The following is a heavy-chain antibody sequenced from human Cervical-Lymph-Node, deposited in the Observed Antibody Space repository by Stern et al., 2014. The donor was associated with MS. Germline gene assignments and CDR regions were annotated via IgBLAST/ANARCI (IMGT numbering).Heavy chain of an antibody. J-gene: IGHJ4*02. CDR2: ISYIGSP. V-gene: IGHV4-31*03. D-gene: IGHD3-16*01. Sequence: DQLVESGPGLVKPSQTLSLTCTVSGASISTVGYYWSWIRQHPGKGLEWIAYISYIGSPYYNPSVKSRVSISADTSKNQFSLNLTSVTAADTALYYCARSDRLWGSFDYWGQGTLVAVSS. CDR1: GASISTVGYY. CDR3: ARSDRLWGSFDY.